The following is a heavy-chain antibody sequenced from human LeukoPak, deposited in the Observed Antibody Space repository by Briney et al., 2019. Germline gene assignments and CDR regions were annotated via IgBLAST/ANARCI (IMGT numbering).Heavy chain of an antibody. CDR2: IYYSGST. V-gene: IGHV4-31*03. Sequence: PSETLSLTCTVSGGSISSGGYYWSWIRQHPGKGLEWIGYIYYSGSTYYNPSLKSRVTISVDTSKNQFSLKLSSVTAADTAVYYCARVKPPRVVPAAMYLVYWGQGTLVTVSS. CDR1: GGSISSGGYY. J-gene: IGHJ4*02. D-gene: IGHD2-2*01. CDR3: ARVKPPRVVPAAMYLVY.